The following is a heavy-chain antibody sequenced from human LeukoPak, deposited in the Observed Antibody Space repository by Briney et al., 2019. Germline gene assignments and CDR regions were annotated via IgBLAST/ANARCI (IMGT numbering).Heavy chain of an antibody. CDR2: IYYSGST. CDR1: GGSISSHY. J-gene: IGHJ6*03. CDR3: ARQENYYYYMDV. V-gene: IGHV4-59*11. Sequence: SETPSLTCTVSGGSISSHYWSWIRQPPGKGLEWIGYIYYSGSTNYNPSLKSRVTISVDTSKNQFSLKLSSVTAADTAVYYCARQENYYYYMDVWGKGTTVTVSS.